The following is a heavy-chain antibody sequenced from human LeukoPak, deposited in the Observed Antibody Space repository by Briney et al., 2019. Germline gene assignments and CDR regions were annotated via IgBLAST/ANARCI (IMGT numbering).Heavy chain of an antibody. V-gene: IGHV4-61*02. J-gene: IGHJ3*02. CDR2: IYTSGST. CDR1: GGSISSGGYY. Sequence: TSETLSLTCTVSGGSISSGGYYWSWIRQHPGKGLEWIGRIYTSGSTNYNPSLKSRVTMSVDTSKNQFSLKLSSVTAADTAVYYCARGGPLDYGDYWAFDIWGQGTMVTVSS. CDR3: ARGGPLDYGDYWAFDI. D-gene: IGHD4-17*01.